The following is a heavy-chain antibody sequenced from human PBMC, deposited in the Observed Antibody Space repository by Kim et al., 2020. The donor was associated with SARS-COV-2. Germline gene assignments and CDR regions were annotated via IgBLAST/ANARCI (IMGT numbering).Heavy chain of an antibody. V-gene: IGHV4-59*08. CDR3: ARHNSVDKVRRFDY. CDR2: IYYSGST. J-gene: IGHJ4*02. D-gene: IGHD1-26*01. CDR1: GGSISSYY. Sequence: SETLSLTCTVSGGSISSYYWSWIRQPPGKGLEWIGYIYYSGSTNYNPSLKSRVTISVDTSKNQFSLKLSSVTAADTAVYYCARHNSVDKVRRFDYWGQGTLVTVSS.